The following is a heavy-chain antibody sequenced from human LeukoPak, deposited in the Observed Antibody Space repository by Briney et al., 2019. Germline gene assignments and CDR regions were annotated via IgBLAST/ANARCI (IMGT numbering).Heavy chain of an antibody. V-gene: IGHV3-23*01. CDR1: GFTFSTYA. J-gene: IGHJ4*02. Sequence: GGSLRLSCAASGFTFSTYAMSWVRQAPGKGLEWVSAVSGGGGSTYYADSVKGRFTISRDNSKNTLYLQMNSLRAEDTAVYYCTRDGVTTNDYWGQGTLVTVSS. D-gene: IGHD1-1*01. CDR2: VSGGGGST. CDR3: TRDGVTTNDY.